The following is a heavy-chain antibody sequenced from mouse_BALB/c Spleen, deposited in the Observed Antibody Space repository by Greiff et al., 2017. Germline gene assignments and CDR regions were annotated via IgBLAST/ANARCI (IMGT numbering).Heavy chain of an antibody. CDR3: ARVGYDYDNYAMDY. J-gene: IGHJ4*01. CDR1: GYSITSGYY. CDR2: ISYDGSN. D-gene: IGHD2-4*01. V-gene: IGHV3-6*02. Sequence: EVQLVESGPGLVKPSQSLSLTCSVTGYSITSGYYWNWIRQFPGNKLEWMGYISYDGSNNYNPSLKNRISITRDTSKNQFFLKLNSVTTEDTATYYCARVGYDYDNYAMDYWGQGTSVTVSS.